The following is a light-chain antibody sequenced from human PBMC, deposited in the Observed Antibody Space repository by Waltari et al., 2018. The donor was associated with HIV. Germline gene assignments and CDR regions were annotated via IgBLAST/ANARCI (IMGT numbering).Light chain of an antibody. Sequence: EIVLTQSPGTLSLSPGERATLSCRASQTVSSKYLAWYQQKPGQAPRLLIYDTSTRATDIPDRFSGSGSGTDFNLTISRLEPEDFAVYYCQLYSSSITFGQGTRLEIK. CDR1: QTVSSKY. J-gene: IGKJ5*01. V-gene: IGKV3-20*01. CDR3: QLYSSSIT. CDR2: DTS.